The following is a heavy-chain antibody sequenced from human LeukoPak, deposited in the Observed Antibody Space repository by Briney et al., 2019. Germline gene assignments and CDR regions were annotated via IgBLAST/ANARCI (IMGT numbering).Heavy chain of an antibody. D-gene: IGHD2-2*01. CDR2: IIPIFGTA. Sequence: SVKVSCKASGGTFSSYAISWVRQAPGQGLEWMGGIIPIFGTANYAQKFQGRVTITTDESTSTAYMELSSLRSEDAAVYYCASGKYCSSTSCYFYYDSSGHAYWGQGTLVTVSS. V-gene: IGHV1-69*05. CDR1: GGTFSSYA. J-gene: IGHJ4*02. CDR3: ASGKYCSSTSCYFYYDSSGHAY.